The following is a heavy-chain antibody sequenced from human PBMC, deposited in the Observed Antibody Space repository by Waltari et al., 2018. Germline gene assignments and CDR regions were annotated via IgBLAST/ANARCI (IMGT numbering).Heavy chain of an antibody. D-gene: IGHD6-13*01. V-gene: IGHV4-34*01. CDR1: GGSFSGYY. CDR2: INHSVIT. J-gene: IGHJ3*02. Sequence: QVQLQQWGAGLLKPSETLSLTCTVYGGSFSGYYWSWIRQPPGKGLEWIGAINHSVITNYNPSLKSRVTISVDTSKNQFSLKLSSVTAADTAVYYCARGGISSSWYDPKDDAFDIWGQGTMVTVSS. CDR3: ARGGISSSWYDPKDDAFDI.